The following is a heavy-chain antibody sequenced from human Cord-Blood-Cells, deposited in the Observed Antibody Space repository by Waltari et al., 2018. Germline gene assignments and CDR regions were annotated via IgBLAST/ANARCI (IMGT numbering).Heavy chain of an antibody. V-gene: IGHV4-4*07. CDR2: IYTSGST. D-gene: IGHD2-2*01. Sequence: LQESGPGLVKPSETLSLTCTVSGGSISSYYWSWIRQPAGKGLEWIGRIYTSGSTNYNPSLKSRVTTSVDTSKNQFSLKLSSVTAADTAVYYCARVGRVPAAPPHWYFDLWGRGTLVTVSS. J-gene: IGHJ2*01. CDR1: GGSISSYY. CDR3: ARVGRVPAAPPHWYFDL.